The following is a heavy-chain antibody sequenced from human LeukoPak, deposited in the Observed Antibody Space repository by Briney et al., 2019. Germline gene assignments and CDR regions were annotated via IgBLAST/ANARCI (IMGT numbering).Heavy chain of an antibody. CDR2: INPSGGST. CDR1: GYTFPSYF. Sequence: ASVKVSCKASGYTFPSYFMHWVRQAPGQGLEWMGIINPSGGSTSYAQKFQGRVTMTRDTSTSTVYMELSSLRSEDTAVYYCAREARYNWFDPWGQGTLVTVSS. V-gene: IGHV1-46*01. CDR3: AREARYNWFDP. J-gene: IGHJ5*02.